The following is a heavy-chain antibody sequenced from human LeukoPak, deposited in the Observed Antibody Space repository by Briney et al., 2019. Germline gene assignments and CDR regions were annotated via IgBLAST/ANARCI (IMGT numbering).Heavy chain of an antibody. D-gene: IGHD1-14*01. Sequence: PGGSLRLSCAASGFTFSSYSMNWVRQAPGKGLEWVSSISSSSSYIYYADSVKGRFTISRDNAKNSLYLQVNSLIAEDTAVYYCAKTGFQWGYYFYYMDVWGKGTTVTVSS. CDR3: AKTGFQWGYYFYYMDV. V-gene: IGHV3-21*01. J-gene: IGHJ6*03. CDR2: ISSSSSYI. CDR1: GFTFSSYS.